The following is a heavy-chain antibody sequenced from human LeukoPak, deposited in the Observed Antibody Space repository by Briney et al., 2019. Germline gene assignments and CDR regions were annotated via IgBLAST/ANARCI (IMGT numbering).Heavy chain of an antibody. V-gene: IGHV3-33*01. CDR1: GFTFSSYG. J-gene: IGHJ5*02. CDR3: AREGAAAEDVNWFDP. CDR2: IWYDGSNK. D-gene: IGHD6-25*01. Sequence: GGSLRLSCAASGFTFSSYGMHWVRQAPGKGLEWVAVIWYDGSNKYYADSVKGRFTISRDNSKNTLYLQMNSLRAEDTAVYYCAREGAAAEDVNWFDPWGQGTLVTVSS.